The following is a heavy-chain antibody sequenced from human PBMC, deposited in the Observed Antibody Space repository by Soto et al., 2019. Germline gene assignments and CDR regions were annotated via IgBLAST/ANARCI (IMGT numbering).Heavy chain of an antibody. Sequence: EVQLVESGGGLVQPGGSLRLSCAASGFTFSSYSMNWVRQAPGKGLEWVSYISSSSSTIYYADSVKGRFTLSRDNAKNSLYLQINSVRAEDTAVYHCARDQGNLDSWYFGLWGQGTLVTVCS. CDR2: ISSSSSTI. D-gene: IGHD6-13*01. CDR1: GFTFSSYS. V-gene: IGHV3-48*01. CDR3: ARDQGNLDSWYFGL. J-gene: IGHJ4*02.